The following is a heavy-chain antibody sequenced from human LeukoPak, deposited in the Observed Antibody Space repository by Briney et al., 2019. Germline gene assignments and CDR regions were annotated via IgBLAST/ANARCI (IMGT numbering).Heavy chain of an antibody. CDR2: ISYDGSNK. J-gene: IGHJ3*02. CDR3: ARDRRSGRNDAFDI. D-gene: IGHD1-14*01. V-gene: IGHV3-30*04. CDR1: GFTFSSYA. Sequence: SGGSLRLSCAASGFTFSSYAMHWVRQAPGKGLEWVAVISYDGSNKYYADSVKGRFTISRDNSKNTLYLQMNSLRAEDTAVCYCARDRRSGRNDAFDIWGQGTMVTVSS.